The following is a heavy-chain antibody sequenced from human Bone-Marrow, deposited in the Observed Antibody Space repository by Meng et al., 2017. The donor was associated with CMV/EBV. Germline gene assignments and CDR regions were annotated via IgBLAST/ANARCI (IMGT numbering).Heavy chain of an antibody. CDR2: INPNSGGT. J-gene: IGHJ6*02. CDR1: GYTFTGYY. D-gene: IGHD3-22*01. CDR3: ERVEDYYDSSGYYVS. V-gene: IGHV1-2*02. Sequence: ASVKVSCKASGYTFTGYYMHWVRQAPGQGLEWMGWINPNSGGTNYAQKFQGRVTMTRDTSISTAYMELSRLRSDDTAVYYCERVEDYYDSSGYYVSWGQGTTVTVSS.